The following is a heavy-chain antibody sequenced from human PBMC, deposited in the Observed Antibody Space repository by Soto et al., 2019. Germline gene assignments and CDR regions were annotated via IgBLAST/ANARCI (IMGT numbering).Heavy chain of an antibody. D-gene: IGHD3-22*01. CDR3: ARHRSDYYSAFDF. J-gene: IGHJ4*02. Sequence: PGESLKISCEGSGYSFSSYWIGWVRQMPGKGLEWMGIIYPGDSDTRYSPSFQGQVTISADKSINTAYLQWSSLKASDSAMYYCARHRSDYYSAFDFWGQGTLVTVSS. V-gene: IGHV5-51*01. CDR1: GYSFSSYW. CDR2: IYPGDSDT.